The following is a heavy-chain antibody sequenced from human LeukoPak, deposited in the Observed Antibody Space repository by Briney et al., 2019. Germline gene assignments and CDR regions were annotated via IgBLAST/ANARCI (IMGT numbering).Heavy chain of an antibody. CDR1: GFRFDDHG. D-gene: IGHD6-19*01. CDR2: INWNGGST. J-gene: IGHJ4*02. CDR3: AGGDRNGWYFDY. V-gene: IGHV3-20*04. Sequence: GGSLTLSCAASGFRFDDHGMSWVRQAPGKGLEWVSGINWNGGSTGYGDSVKGRFTISRDNAKNSLYLQMNSLRAEDTALYYCAGGDRNGWYFDYWGQGILVTVSS.